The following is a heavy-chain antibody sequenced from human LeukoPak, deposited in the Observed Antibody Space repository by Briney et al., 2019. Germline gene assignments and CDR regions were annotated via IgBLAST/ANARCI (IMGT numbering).Heavy chain of an antibody. V-gene: IGHV4-34*01. Sequence: TTSETLSLTCAVYGGSFSDYYWNWIRQPPGKGLEWIGEINHSGTTNYNPSLKSRVTIPVDTSKNQFSLRLSSVTAADTAVYYCARGLRLPSRSTPAVPHVWGKGTTVTVSA. CDR2: INHSGTT. J-gene: IGHJ6*04. CDR3: ARGLRLPSRSTPAVPHV. D-gene: IGHD2/OR15-2a*01. CDR1: GGSFSDYY.